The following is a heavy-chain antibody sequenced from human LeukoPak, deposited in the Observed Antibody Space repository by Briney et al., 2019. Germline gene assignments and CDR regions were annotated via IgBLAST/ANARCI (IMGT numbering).Heavy chain of an antibody. V-gene: IGHV1-18*01. D-gene: IGHD3-3*01. J-gene: IGHJ4*02. CDR2: ISAYNGNT. CDR3: ARDRITQRFLEWLLWDY. Sequence: ASVKVSCKASGYTFTSYGISWVRQAPGQGLEWMGWISAYNGNTNYAQKLQGRVTMTTDTSTSTAYMELRSLRSDDTAVYYCARDRITQRFLEWLLWDYWGQGTLVTVSS. CDR1: GYTFTSYG.